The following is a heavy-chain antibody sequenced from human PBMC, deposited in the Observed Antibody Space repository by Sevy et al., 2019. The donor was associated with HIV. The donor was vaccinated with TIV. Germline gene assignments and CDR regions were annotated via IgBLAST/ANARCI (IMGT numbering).Heavy chain of an antibody. CDR2: IFYSGST. CDR1: GGSISSFY. CDR3: ARGIFSYGYWREFDY. V-gene: IGHV4-59*01. D-gene: IGHD5-18*01. J-gene: IGHJ4*02. Sequence: SETLSLTCTVSGGSISSFYWNWIRQSPGKGLEWIGYIFYSGSTNYNLSLKSRVTISVDTSKNQFSLKLSSVTAADTAVYYCARGIFSYGYWREFDYWGQGNLVTVSS.